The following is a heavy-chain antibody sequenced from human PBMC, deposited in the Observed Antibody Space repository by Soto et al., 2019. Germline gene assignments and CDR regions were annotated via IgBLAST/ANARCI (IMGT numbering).Heavy chain of an antibody. CDR2: IVVGSGNT. CDR3: AAVRRYCSGGSCYSRDYYYMDV. CDR1: GFTFTSSA. J-gene: IGHJ6*03. D-gene: IGHD2-15*01. Sequence: SVKVSCKASGFTFTSSAMQWVRQARGQRLEWIGWIVVGSGNTNYAQKFQERVTITRDMSTSTAYMELSSLRSEDTAVYYCAAVRRYCSGGSCYSRDYYYMDVWGKGTTVTVSS. V-gene: IGHV1-58*02.